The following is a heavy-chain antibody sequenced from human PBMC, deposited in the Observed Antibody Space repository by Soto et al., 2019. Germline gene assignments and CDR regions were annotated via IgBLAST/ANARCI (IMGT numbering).Heavy chain of an antibody. D-gene: IGHD4-17*01. CDR1: GFTFSNYW. CDR2: IKSDGSST. J-gene: IGHJ4*02. V-gene: IGHV3-74*01. Sequence: GGSLRLSCAASGFTFSNYWMHWVHQAPGKGLVWVSRIKSDGSSTNYADSVKGRFTISRDNAKNTLYLQMNSLRAEDTAVYYCASGYGDYVGYRGQGTLVTVSS. CDR3: ASGYGDYVGY.